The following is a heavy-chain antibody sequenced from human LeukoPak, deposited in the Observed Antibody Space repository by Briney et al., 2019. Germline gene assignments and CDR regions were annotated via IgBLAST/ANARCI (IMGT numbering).Heavy chain of an antibody. D-gene: IGHD2-15*01. CDR2: IKQDGSEE. CDR3: ARDRWELLSNSYHYCGLDV. CDR1: GFTFSNYW. V-gene: IGHV3-7*01. J-gene: IGHJ6*02. Sequence: PGGSRRLSCAASGFTFSNYWMSWVRQAPGKGLEWVANIKQDGSEECYVDSVKGRFTISRDNAKNSLYLQMNSLRAEDTAVYYCARDRWELLSNSYHYCGLDVWGQGTTVTVSS.